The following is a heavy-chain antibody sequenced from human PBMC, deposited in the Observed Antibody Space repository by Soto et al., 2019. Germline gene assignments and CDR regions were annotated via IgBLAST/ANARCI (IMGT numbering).Heavy chain of an antibody. V-gene: IGHV3-73*01. CDR1: GFTFSGSA. Sequence: TGGSLRLSCAASGFTFSGSAMHWVRQASGKGLEWVGRIRSKANSYATAYAASVKGRFTISRDDSKNTAYLQMNSLKTEDTAVYYCTRSYYERWDCWYFDLWGRGTLVTVSS. D-gene: IGHD3-22*01. J-gene: IGHJ2*01. CDR3: TRSYYERWDCWYFDL. CDR2: IRSKANSYAT.